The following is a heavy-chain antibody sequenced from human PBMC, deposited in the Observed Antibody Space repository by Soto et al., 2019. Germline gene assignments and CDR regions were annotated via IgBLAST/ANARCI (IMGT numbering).Heavy chain of an antibody. CDR3: ARTEKYYDILTGYGYYYYYMDV. J-gene: IGHJ6*03. CDR1: GGSISSYY. D-gene: IGHD3-9*01. Sequence: QVQLQESGPGLVKPSETLSLTCTVSGGSISSYYWSWIRQPPGKGLEWIGYIYYSGSTNYNPSLTSRVTISVDTSKNQFSLKLSSVTAADTAVYYCARTEKYYDILTGYGYYYYYMDVWGKGTTVTVSS. V-gene: IGHV4-59*01. CDR2: IYYSGST.